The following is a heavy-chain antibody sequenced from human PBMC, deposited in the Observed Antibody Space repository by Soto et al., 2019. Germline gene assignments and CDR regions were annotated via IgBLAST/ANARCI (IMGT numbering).Heavy chain of an antibody. V-gene: IGHV1-69*02. CDR2: IIPILGIA. D-gene: IGHD3-22*01. J-gene: IGHJ3*02. Sequence: QVQLVQSGAEVKQPGSSVKVSCKASGGTFSSYTISWVRQAPGQGLEWMGRIIPILGIANYAQKFQGRVTITADKSTSTAYMELSSLRSEDTAVYYCARRGYYYDSSGYNDAFDIWGQGTMVTVSS. CDR1: GGTFSSYT. CDR3: ARRGYYYDSSGYNDAFDI.